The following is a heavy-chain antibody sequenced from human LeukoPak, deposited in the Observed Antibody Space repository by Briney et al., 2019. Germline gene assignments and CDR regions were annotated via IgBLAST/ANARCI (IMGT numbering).Heavy chain of an antibody. CDR2: TSSNGRT. CDR3: ARDTYASDDFWSGYYTPAGGYYYMDV. J-gene: IGHJ6*03. V-gene: IGHV4-59*01. CDR1: GASIFYYY. D-gene: IGHD3-3*01. Sequence: SETLSLTCSVSGASIFYYYWNWLRQSPGKGLEWLGFTSSNGRTNSNPSLKSRVTMSVDSSKNQFSLKLSSVTAADTAVYYCARDTYASDDFWSGYYTPAGGYYYMDVWGKGTTVTVSS.